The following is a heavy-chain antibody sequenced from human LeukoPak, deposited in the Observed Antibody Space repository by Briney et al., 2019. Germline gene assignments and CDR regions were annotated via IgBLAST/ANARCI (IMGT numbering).Heavy chain of an antibody. Sequence: GGSLRLSCAASGFTFISYAMTWVCQAPGKGLEWVSGIIGRGGSTYYADSVKGRFTISRDNSKNTLYLQMRSLRAEDTAEYSCAKDGAGDWPDACDISGQGTKFTVSS. CDR1: GFTFISYA. D-gene: IGHD2-21*02. CDR2: IIGRGGST. J-gene: IGHJ3*02. CDR3: AKDGAGDWPDACDI. V-gene: IGHV3-23*01.